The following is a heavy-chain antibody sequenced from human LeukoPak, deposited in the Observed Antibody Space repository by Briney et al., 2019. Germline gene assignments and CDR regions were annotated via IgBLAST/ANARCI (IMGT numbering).Heavy chain of an antibody. CDR2: IYYSGST. CDR3: ATENYYDSSGYSGY. J-gene: IGHJ4*02. Sequence: SETLSLTCTVSGGSISTITYYWGWIRQPPGKGLEWIGSIYYSGSTYYNPSLKSRVTISVDTSKNQFSLKLSSVTAADTAVYYCATENYYDSSGYSGYWGQGTLVTVSS. V-gene: IGHV4-39*01. CDR1: GGSISTITYY. D-gene: IGHD3-22*01.